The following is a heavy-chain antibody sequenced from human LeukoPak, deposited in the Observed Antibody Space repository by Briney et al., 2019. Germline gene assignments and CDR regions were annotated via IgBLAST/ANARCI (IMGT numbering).Heavy chain of an antibody. D-gene: IGHD2-21*01. CDR3: VRDVIHSYFDI. Sequence: GGSWRLSCAASGFTFTSHSVDWVRQAPGKGLEWVSSITGSGSIQYADSVKGRFTISRDNAKNSLYLQMDGLRAEDTVVYYCVRDVIHSYFDIWGQGVLVTVSS. CDR2: ITGSGSI. V-gene: IGHV3-69-1*02. J-gene: IGHJ4*02. CDR1: GFTFTSHS.